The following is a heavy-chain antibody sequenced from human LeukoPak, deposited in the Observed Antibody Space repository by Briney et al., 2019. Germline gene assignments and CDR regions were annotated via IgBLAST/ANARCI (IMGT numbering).Heavy chain of an antibody. CDR3: ARPMEYSSAWYFV. J-gene: IGHJ4*02. CDR2: ITSDGSST. Sequence: GGSLRLSCAASGFTSSSYWMHWVRQAPGKGLVWVSRITSDGSSTSYADSVKGRFTISRDNAKNTLYLQMNSLRAEDTAAYYCARPMEYSSAWYFVWGQGTLVTVSS. CDR1: GFTSSSYW. D-gene: IGHD6-19*01. V-gene: IGHV3-74*01.